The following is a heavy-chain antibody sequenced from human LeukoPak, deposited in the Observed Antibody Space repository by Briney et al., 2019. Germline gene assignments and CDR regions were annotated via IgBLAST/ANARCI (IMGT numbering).Heavy chain of an antibody. V-gene: IGHV3-15*06. CDR3: VTDGGLLPYYFTY. D-gene: IGHD3-10*01. CDR2: IKNKNSGRTT. Sequence: PGGSLRLSCAASGFIFPNAWIHCVRQAPGKGLEWVGRIKNKNSGRTTNYIAPVKGRFTISRDDYRNTLYLEMHRLNTEDTAVYYRVTDGGLLPYYFTYWGQGTLVTVSS. J-gene: IGHJ1*01. CDR1: GFIFPNAW.